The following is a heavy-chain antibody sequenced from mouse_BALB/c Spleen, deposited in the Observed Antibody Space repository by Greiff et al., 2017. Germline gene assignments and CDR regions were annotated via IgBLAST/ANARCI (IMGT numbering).Heavy chain of an antibody. Sequence: VQLVESGPGLVAPSQSLSITCTVSGFSLTSYGVHWVRQPPGKGLEWLGVIWAGGSTNYNSALMSRLSISKDNFKSQVFLKMNSLQTDDTAMYYCARDRGIGYDNDAMDYWGQGTSVTVSS. V-gene: IGHV2-9*02. CDR1: GFSLTSYG. CDR2: IWAGGST. D-gene: IGHD2-14*01. CDR3: ARDRGIGYDNDAMDY. J-gene: IGHJ4*01.